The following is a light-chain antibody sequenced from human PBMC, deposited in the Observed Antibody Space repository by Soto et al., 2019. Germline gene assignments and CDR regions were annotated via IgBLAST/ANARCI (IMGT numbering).Light chain of an antibody. V-gene: IGLV2-14*01. CDR1: SSNLGAGYD. Sequence: QSVLTQPPSVSGAPGQRVTISCTGSSSNLGAGYDVHWYQQHPGKAPKLMIYEVSNRPSGVSNRFSGSKSGNTASLTISGLQAEDEADYYCSSYTSSSAVVFGGGTKLTVL. CDR2: EVS. J-gene: IGLJ2*01. CDR3: SSYTSSSAVV.